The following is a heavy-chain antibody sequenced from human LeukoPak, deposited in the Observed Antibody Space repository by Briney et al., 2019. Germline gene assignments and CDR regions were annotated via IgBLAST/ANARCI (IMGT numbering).Heavy chain of an antibody. J-gene: IGHJ4*02. Sequence: PGGSLRLSCAASGFTFSSYAMSWVRQDPGKGLEWVSTISGSGDSTYYADSVKGRFTISRDNSKNTLYLQMNSLRAEDTAVYYCAKNTAAAGRSYFDYWGQGTLVTVSS. V-gene: IGHV3-23*01. CDR1: GFTFSSYA. CDR2: ISGSGDST. CDR3: AKNTAAAGRSYFDY. D-gene: IGHD6-13*01.